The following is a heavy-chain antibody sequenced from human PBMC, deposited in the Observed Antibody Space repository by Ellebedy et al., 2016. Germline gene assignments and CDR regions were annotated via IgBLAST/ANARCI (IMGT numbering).Heavy chain of an antibody. Sequence: ASVKVSCKASGYTFTSYYIHWVRQAPGQGLEWMGMINSSGGSTTYAQNFQGRVTMTSDTSTTTVYMELSSLRSDDTAVYYCAREPLLLVAGVTASEYFQHWGQGTLVTVSS. CDR2: INSSGGST. CDR1: GYTFTSYY. J-gene: IGHJ1*01. D-gene: IGHD6-13*01. CDR3: AREPLLLVAGVTASEYFQH. V-gene: IGHV1-46*01.